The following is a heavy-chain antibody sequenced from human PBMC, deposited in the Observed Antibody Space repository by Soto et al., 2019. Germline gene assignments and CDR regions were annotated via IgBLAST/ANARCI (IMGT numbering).Heavy chain of an antibody. CDR1: GFTFSSYN. Sequence: EGSLRLSCAASGFTFSSYNMNWVRQAPGKGLEWVSIISSSGDGTYYVDSVKGRFTISRDNSRNTLSLQMNSLRAEDTAVYYCAKNGDFWSWGMDVWGQGTTVTVSS. D-gene: IGHD3-3*01. V-gene: IGHV3-23*01. J-gene: IGHJ6*02. CDR3: AKNGDFWSWGMDV. CDR2: ISSSGDGT.